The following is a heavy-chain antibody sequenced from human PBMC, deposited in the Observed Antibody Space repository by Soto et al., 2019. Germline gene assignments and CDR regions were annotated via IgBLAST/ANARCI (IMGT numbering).Heavy chain of an antibody. D-gene: IGHD1-20*01. J-gene: IGHJ6*02. CDR3: ARVGFNWNDDYYGMDV. CDR2: IYYSGST. CDR1: GDSISSSSYY. Sequence: PSETLSLTCTVSGDSISSSSYYWDWIRQPPGKGLEWIGSIYYSGSTYYNPSLKSRVTISVDTSKNQFSLKLSSVTAADTAVYYCARVGFNWNDDYYGMDVWGQGTTVTVSS. V-gene: IGHV4-39*01.